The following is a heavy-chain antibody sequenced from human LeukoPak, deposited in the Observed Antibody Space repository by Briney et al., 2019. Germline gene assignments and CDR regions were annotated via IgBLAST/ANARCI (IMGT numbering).Heavy chain of an antibody. J-gene: IGHJ4*02. Sequence: ASVKVSCKVSGYTLTEVSMHWVRQAPGKGLEWVGGFDPEDGETIYAQKCQSRVTLTEDTSTDTAYMELSSLRSEDTAVYYCATRLGWNDSPLDYWGQGTLVTVSS. V-gene: IGHV1-24*01. CDR3: ATRLGWNDSPLDY. CDR2: FDPEDGET. CDR1: GYTLTEVS. D-gene: IGHD1-1*01.